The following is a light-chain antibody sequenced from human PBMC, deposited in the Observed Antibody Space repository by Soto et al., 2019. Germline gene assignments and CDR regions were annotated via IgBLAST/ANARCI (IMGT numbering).Light chain of an antibody. J-gene: IGKJ1*01. CDR1: QSVRSW. CDR3: QQYMSYS. CDR2: DAS. Sequence: DLQMTQSPSTLSASVGDRVTITCRASQSVRSWLAWYQQKPGRAPKFLIYDASSLESGVPSRFSGSGSGTEFTLTISSLQPDDFATYYCQQYMSYSFGQGTKVDIK. V-gene: IGKV1-5*01.